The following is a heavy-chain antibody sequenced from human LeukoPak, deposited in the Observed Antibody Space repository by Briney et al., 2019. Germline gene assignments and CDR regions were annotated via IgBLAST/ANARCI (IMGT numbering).Heavy chain of an antibody. Sequence: GGSLRLSCAVSRFTFSNYWMSWVRRAPGKGLEWVANINQDGSEKYYVDSVKGRFTVSRDNAKNSLYLQMNSLRAEDTAVYYCARKLYYYDSGGSAGYAGWFDPWGQGTLVTVSS. CDR2: INQDGSEK. V-gene: IGHV3-7*05. J-gene: IGHJ5*02. D-gene: IGHD3-22*01. CDR1: RFTFSNYW. CDR3: ARKLYYYDSGGSAGYAGWFDP.